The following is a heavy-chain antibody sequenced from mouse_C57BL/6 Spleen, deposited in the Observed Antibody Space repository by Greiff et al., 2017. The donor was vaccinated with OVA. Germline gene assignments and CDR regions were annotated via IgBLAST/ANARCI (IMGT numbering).Heavy chain of an antibody. Sequence: EVKLVESEGGLVQPGSSMKLSCTASGFTFSDYYMAWVRQVPEKGLEWVANINYDGSSTYYLDSLKSRFIISRDNAKNILYLQMSSLKSEDTATYYCARDLGYYRYFDVWGTGTTVTVSS. CDR1: GFTFSDYY. J-gene: IGHJ1*03. V-gene: IGHV5-16*01. CDR3: ARDLGYYRYFDV. D-gene: IGHD2-14*01. CDR2: INYDGSST.